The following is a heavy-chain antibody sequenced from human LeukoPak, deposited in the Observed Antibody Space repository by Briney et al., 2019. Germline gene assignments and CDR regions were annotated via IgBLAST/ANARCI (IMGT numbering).Heavy chain of an antibody. CDR1: GGSISSGDYY. J-gene: IGHJ6*03. D-gene: IGHD3-3*01. Sequence: SETLSLTCTVSGGSISSGDYYWSWIRQPPGKGLEWIGYNSYSGSTSYNPSLKSPFTISMDTSKNQISLRLSSVTAADTAVYYCARAVNYDFWSAYYYYMDVWGKGITVTVSS. CDR3: ARAVNYDFWSAYYYYMDV. CDR2: NSYSGST. V-gene: IGHV4-30-4*01.